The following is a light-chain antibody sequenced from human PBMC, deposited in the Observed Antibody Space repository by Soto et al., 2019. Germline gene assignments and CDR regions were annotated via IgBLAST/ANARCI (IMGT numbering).Light chain of an antibody. J-gene: IGLJ1*01. Sequence: QSALTQPASVSGSPGQSITISCTGTSSDVRGYNYVSWYQQHPGKAPKFMIYDVSNRPSGVSNRFSGSKSGNTASLTISGLQAEDEADYYCTSYTSSSTYVFGTGTKLTVL. CDR1: SSDVRGYNY. V-gene: IGLV2-14*01. CDR3: TSYTSSSTYV. CDR2: DVS.